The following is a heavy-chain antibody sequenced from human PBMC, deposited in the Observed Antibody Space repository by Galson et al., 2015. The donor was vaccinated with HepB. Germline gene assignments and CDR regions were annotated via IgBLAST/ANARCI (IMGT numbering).Heavy chain of an antibody. CDR1: GFTFTSSA. CDR2: IVVGSGNT. J-gene: IGHJ5*02. V-gene: IGHV1-58*01. D-gene: IGHD6-19*01. Sequence: SVKVSCKASGFTFTSSAVQWVRQARGQRLEWIGWIVVGSGNTNYAQKFQERVTITRDTSISTAYMELSSLRSEDTAVYYCARGAGYSSGWYVVVGYNWFDPWGQGTLVTVSS. CDR3: ARGAGYSSGWYVVVGYNWFDP.